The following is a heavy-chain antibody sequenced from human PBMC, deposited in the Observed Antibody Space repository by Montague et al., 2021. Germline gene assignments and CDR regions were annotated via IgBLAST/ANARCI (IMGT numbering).Heavy chain of an antibody. J-gene: IGHJ4*02. CDR3: VKDTRDYYPDF. CDR1: GFLFNNYV. D-gene: IGHD3-3*01. V-gene: IGHV3-9*01. CDR2: INGNSINI. Sequence: SLRLSCAASGFLFNNYVINWVRQAPGKGLECVSCINGNSINIDYADSVKGRFTISIDNAKNSLYLQMNSLIAEDTAFYYCVKDTRDYYPDFWGQGILVTVSS.